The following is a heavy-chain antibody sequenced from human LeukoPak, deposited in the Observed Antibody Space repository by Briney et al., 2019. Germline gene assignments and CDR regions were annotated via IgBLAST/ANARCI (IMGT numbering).Heavy chain of an antibody. CDR3: ARAGGDSSSYYYYYYMDV. D-gene: IGHD6-6*01. CDR2: IIPIFGTA. V-gene: IGHV1-69*05. J-gene: IGHJ6*03. CDR1: GGTFSSYA. Sequence: ASVKVSCKASGGTFSSYAISWVRQAPGQGLEWMGGIIPIFGTANYAQKFQGRVTITTDESTSTAYMELSGLRSEDTAVYYCARAGGDSSSYYYYYYMDVWGKGTTVTVSS.